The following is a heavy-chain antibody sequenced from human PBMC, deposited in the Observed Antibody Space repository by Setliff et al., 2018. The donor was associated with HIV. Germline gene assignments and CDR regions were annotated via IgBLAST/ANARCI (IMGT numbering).Heavy chain of an antibody. D-gene: IGHD7-27*01. V-gene: IGHV3-49*04. Sequence: QTGGSLRLSCAASGFTFGDYALSWVRQAPGKGLEWVGFIRSKAYGGTTDYAASVKGRFTISRDDSKSIAYLQVNSLKTEDTAVYYCTRELGIGYYYYYMDVWGKGTTVTVSS. CDR3: TRELGIGYYYYYMDV. J-gene: IGHJ6*03. CDR2: IRSKAYGGTT. CDR1: GFTFGDYA.